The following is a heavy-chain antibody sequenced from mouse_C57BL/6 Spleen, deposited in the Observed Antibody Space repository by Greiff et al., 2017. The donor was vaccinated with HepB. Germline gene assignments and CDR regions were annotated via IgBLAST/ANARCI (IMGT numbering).Heavy chain of an antibody. J-gene: IGHJ1*03. Sequence: EVMLVESGGGLVQPGGSMKLSCVASGFTFSNYWMNWVRQSPEKGLEWVAQIRLKSDNYATHYAESVKGRFTISRDDSKSSVYLQMNNLRAEDTGIYYCTGRGYWYFDVWGTGTTVTVSS. V-gene: IGHV6-3*01. CDR3: TGRGYWYFDV. CDR2: IRLKSDNYAT. CDR1: GFTFSNYW.